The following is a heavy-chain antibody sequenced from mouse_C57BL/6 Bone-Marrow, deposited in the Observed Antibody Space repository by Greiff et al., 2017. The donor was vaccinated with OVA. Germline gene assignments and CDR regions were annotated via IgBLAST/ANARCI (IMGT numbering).Heavy chain of an antibody. J-gene: IGHJ3*01. D-gene: IGHD1-1*01. CDR2: IYPRSGTT. CDR1: GYTFTSYG. Sequence: VQLQQSGAELARPGASVKLSCKASGYTFTSYGISWVKQRTGQGLEWIGEIYPRSGTTYYNEKFKGKATLTADKSSSTAYMELRSLTSEDSAVYFCARAYYYGSSGFAYWGQGTLVTVSA. CDR3: ARAYYYGSSGFAY. V-gene: IGHV1-81*01.